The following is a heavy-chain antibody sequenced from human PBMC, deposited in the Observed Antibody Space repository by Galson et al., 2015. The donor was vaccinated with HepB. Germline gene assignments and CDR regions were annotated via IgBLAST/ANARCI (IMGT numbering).Heavy chain of an antibody. Sequence: SLTCTVSGGSINSHYWSWIRQPPGKGLEWIGFFYYSGSTNYNPSLKSRVTISVDTSKNQLSLKLSSVTAADTAVYYCARDMLRLGGPFDPWGQGTLVTVSS. CDR3: ARDMLRLGGPFDP. CDR1: GGSINSHY. V-gene: IGHV4-59*11. J-gene: IGHJ5*02. D-gene: IGHD3-16*01. CDR2: FYYSGST.